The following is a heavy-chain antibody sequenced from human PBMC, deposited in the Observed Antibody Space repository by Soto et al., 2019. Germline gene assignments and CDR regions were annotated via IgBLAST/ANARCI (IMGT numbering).Heavy chain of an antibody. V-gene: IGHV1-69*01. CDR3: ARIFTYYYDSSGYHHGMDV. CDR1: GGTFSSYA. J-gene: IGHJ6*02. CDR2: IIPIFGTA. Sequence: GASVKVSCKASGGTFSSYAISWVRQAPGQGLEWMGGIIPIFGTANYAQKFQGRVTITADESTSTAYMELSSLRSEDTAVYYCARIFTYYYDSSGYHHGMDVWGQGTTVTVSS. D-gene: IGHD3-22*01.